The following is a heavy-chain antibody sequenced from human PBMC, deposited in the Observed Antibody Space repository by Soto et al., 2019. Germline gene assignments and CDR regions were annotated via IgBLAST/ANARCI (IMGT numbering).Heavy chain of an antibody. J-gene: IGHJ6*02. CDR1: GGTFSSYA. CDR2: IIPIFGTA. V-gene: IGHV1-69*06. D-gene: IGHD3-10*01. CDR3: ARAIVGITMVRGVIMGMDV. Sequence: SVKVSCKASGGTFSSYAISWVRQAPGQGLEWMGGIIPIFGTANYAQKFQGRVTITADKSTSTAYMEPSSLRSEDTAVYYCARAIVGITMVRGVIMGMDVWGQGTTVTVSS.